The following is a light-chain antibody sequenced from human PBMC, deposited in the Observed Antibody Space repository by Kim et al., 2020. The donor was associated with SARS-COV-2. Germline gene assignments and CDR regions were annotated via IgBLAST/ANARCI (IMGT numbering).Light chain of an antibody. J-gene: IGKJ1*01. CDR3: KQYETYWT. V-gene: IGKV1-5*03. CDR1: QSVDGW. Sequence: DIQMTQSPSTLSAFVGNRVTITCRASQSVDGWVAWYQQQPGKAPKLLIYQASKLASGVPAMFSGSGSGTSFTLTISDLQSEDSAVYYCKQYETYWTFGPGTRVEIK. CDR2: QAS.